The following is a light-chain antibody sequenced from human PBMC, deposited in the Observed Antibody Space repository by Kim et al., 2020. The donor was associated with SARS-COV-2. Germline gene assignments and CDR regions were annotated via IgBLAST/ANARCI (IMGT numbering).Light chain of an antibody. CDR3: QQYSRPPWT. Sequence: ASVGERVTITCRASQNINNWLAWYQQKAGEAPKLLIYRTSSLGGGVPSRFSGSGSGTEFTLTISSLHPDDFATYYCQQYSRPPWTFGQGTKVDIK. J-gene: IGKJ1*01. V-gene: IGKV1-5*03. CDR1: QNINNW. CDR2: RTS.